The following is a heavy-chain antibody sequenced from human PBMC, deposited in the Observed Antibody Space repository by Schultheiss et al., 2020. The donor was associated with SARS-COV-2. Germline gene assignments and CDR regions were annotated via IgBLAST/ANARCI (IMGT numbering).Heavy chain of an antibody. J-gene: IGHJ4*02. CDR3: ARDNYYDSSGIWGY. CDR1: GGSISSSNW. CDR2: IYYSGST. V-gene: IGHV4-4*02. D-gene: IGHD3-22*01. Sequence: SQTLSLTCAVSGGSISSSNWWSWIRQPPGKGLEWIGYIYYSGSTNYNPSLKSRVTISVDTSKNQFSLKLSSVTAADTAVYYCARDNYYDSSGIWGYWGQGTLVTVSS.